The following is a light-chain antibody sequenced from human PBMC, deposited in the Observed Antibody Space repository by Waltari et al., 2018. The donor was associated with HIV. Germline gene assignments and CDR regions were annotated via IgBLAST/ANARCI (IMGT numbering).Light chain of an antibody. J-gene: IGKJ2*01. V-gene: IGKV1-27*01. CDR3: QKYDRAPHT. CDR2: GAS. CDR1: QDIISS. Sequence: DIQLTQSPSSLSVSIEDRVHITCRATQDIISSLAWYQHKPGTAPKLLIYGASTLQSGVPSRFRGSGSGTDFTLTITSLQSEDIGIYYCQKYDRAPHTFGQGTRLEI.